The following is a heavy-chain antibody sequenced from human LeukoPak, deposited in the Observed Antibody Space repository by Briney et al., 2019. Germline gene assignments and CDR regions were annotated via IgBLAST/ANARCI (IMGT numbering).Heavy chain of an antibody. J-gene: IGHJ4*02. CDR1: GYTFINYG. D-gene: IGHD2-8*01. Sequence: ASVKVSCKASGYTFINYGISWVRQAPGKGLEWMGGFDPEDGETIYAQKFQGRVTMTEDTSTDTAYMELSSLRSEDTAVYYCATGRVYASFDYWGQGTLVTVSS. CDR2: FDPEDGET. CDR3: ATGRVYASFDY. V-gene: IGHV1-24*01.